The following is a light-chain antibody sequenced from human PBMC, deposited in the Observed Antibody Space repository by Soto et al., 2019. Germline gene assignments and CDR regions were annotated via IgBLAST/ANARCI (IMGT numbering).Light chain of an antibody. Sequence: EIVLTQSPGTLSLSPGERATLSCRASQSGPYNYLAWYQQRPGQAHRLLVSSASHSPAGIPDRFSGSGSGTDFTLIISGLEHEDFAVYYCQQYGSSPQTFGQGTTVEIK. V-gene: IGKV3-20*01. CDR1: QSGPYNY. CDR3: QQYGSSPQT. J-gene: IGKJ1*01. CDR2: SAS.